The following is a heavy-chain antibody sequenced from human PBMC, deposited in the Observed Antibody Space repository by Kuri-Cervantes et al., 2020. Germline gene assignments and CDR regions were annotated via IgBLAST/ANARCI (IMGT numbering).Heavy chain of an antibody. J-gene: IGHJ4*02. CDR2: ISLNSGSI. CDR1: GFTFDDYA. V-gene: IGHV3-9*01. CDR3: ASLMSSSYFDY. D-gene: IGHD6-6*01. Sequence: GGSLRLSCAASGFTFDDYAMHWVRQAPGKGLEWVSGISLNSGSIGYADSVKGRFTISRDNAKNSLYLQMNSLRVEDTAIYYCASLMSSSYFDYWGQGILVTVSS.